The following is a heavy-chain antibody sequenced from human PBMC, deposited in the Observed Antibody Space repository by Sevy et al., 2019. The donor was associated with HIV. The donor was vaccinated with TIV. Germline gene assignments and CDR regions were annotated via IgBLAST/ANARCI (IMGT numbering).Heavy chain of an antibody. D-gene: IGHD2-21*01. CDR2: ISWNSRNV. V-gene: IGHV3-9*01. Sequence: GGSLRLSCAASGFPFNDHALLWVRQVPGKGLEWVSGISWNSRNVGYADSVKGRFTISRDNANHFLYLEMNSLRPEDTAFYYCAKDINRGCDGINCYPYYYYFYGLDVWGQRTTVTVSS. CDR1: GFPFNDHA. J-gene: IGHJ6*02. CDR3: AKDINRGCDGINCYPYYYYFYGLDV.